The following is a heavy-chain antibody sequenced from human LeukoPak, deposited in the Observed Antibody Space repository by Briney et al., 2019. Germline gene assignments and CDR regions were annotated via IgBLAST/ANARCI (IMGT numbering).Heavy chain of an antibody. J-gene: IGHJ4*02. CDR2: INPNSGGT. V-gene: IGHV1-2*02. CDR3: ARSPVNWGPGYQFDY. CDR1: GYTFTGYY. Sequence: GASVTVSCKASGYTFTGYYMHWVRQAPGQGLEWMGWINPNSGGTNYAQKFQGRVTMTRDTSISTAYMELSRLRSDDTAVYYCARSPVNWGPGYQFDYWGQGTLVTVSS. D-gene: IGHD7-27*01.